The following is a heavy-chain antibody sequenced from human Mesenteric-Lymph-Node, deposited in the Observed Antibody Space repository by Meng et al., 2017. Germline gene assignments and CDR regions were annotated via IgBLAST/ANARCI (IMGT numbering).Heavy chain of an antibody. Sequence: QVRLAESGPGLGNPSPPLSLTCSVSGGSISSGDSYWSWIRQPPGKGLEWIGYIYYSGSTYYNPSLRSRITISVDTSKNQFSLRLRSVTAADTAVYYCASFDHIPRRNYFDYWGQGTLVTVFS. V-gene: IGHV4-30-4*01. D-gene: IGHD2-21*01. J-gene: IGHJ4*02. CDR2: IYYSGST. CDR3: ASFDHIPRRNYFDY. CDR1: GGSISSGDSY.